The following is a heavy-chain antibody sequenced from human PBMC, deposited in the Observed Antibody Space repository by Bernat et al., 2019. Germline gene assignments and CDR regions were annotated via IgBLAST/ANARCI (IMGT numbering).Heavy chain of an antibody. D-gene: IGHD3-16*02. V-gene: IGHV3-30*01. J-gene: IGHJ4*02. CDR1: GFTFSSYA. Sequence: QVQLVDSGGGVVQPGWSLRLSCAASGFTFSSYAMHWVRQAPGKGLEWVAVISYDGSNKYYADSVKGRFTISRDNSKNTLYLQMNSLRAEDTAVYYCARDVYDYIWGSYRYLDYWGQGTLVTVSS. CDR3: ARDVYDYIWGSYRYLDY. CDR2: ISYDGSNK.